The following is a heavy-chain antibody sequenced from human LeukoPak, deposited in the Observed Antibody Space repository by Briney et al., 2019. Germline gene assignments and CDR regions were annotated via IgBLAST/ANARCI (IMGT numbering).Heavy chain of an antibody. D-gene: IGHD3-3*01. CDR1: GGSISSGSYY. V-gene: IGHV4-61*02. CDR3: ARVRRHYDFWSGHDY. J-gene: IGHJ4*02. Sequence: SQTLSLTCTVPGGSISSGSYYWSWIRQPAGKGLEWIGRIYTSGSTNYNPSLKRRVTISVDTSKNQFSLKLSSVTAADTAVYYCARVRRHYDFWSGHDYWGQGTLVTVSS. CDR2: IYTSGST.